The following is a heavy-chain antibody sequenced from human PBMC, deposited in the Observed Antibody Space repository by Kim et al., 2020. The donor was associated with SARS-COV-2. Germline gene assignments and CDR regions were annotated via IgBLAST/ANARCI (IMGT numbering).Heavy chain of an antibody. V-gene: IGHV4-34*01. Sequence: PSPQCRVTISVDTSKNHFSLQLSSVTAADTAVYYCARADYGSGSYYPVDYWGQGTLVTVSS. CDR3: ARADYGSGSYYPVDY. J-gene: IGHJ4*02. D-gene: IGHD3-10*01.